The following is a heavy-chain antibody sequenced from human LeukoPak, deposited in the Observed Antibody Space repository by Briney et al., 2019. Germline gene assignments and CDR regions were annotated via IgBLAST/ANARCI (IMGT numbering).Heavy chain of an antibody. CDR2: INQDGSIQ. CDR1: GFPFSDYW. V-gene: IGHV3-7*01. J-gene: IGHJ4*02. CDR3: SRSLDY. Sequence: PGGSLRLSCAASGFPFSDYWMDWVRQAPGKGMEWVANINQDGSIQYYADSVRGRFIISRNNAKNSLYLQMYSLRAEDTAIYFFSRSLDYLGQGALVTVSS.